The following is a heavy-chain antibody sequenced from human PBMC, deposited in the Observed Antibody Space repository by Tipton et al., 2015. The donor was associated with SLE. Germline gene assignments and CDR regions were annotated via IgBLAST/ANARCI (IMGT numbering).Heavy chain of an antibody. D-gene: IGHD1-14*01. CDR2: LYHTGTS. CDR3: ARGFVTTSRVWNGFDI. Sequence: TLSLTCTVSGGSVSSSSKYWAWIRKPPGKRLEWIGTLYHTGTSGYNPSLKSRATISVDTSKRQFPLRLNSVSAADTAVYYCARGFVTTSRVWNGFDIWGQGTLVNVSS. V-gene: IGHV4-61*01. J-gene: IGHJ3*02. CDR1: GGSVSSSSKY.